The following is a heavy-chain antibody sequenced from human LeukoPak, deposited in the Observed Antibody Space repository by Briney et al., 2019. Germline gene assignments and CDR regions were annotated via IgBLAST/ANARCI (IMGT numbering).Heavy chain of an antibody. CDR1: GGSIKSGGYY. CDR2: IYYSGST. D-gene: IGHD3-9*01. J-gene: IGHJ4*02. V-gene: IGHV4-31*03. CDR3: ARGAEDVLTGDDDFYFDN. Sequence: SQTLSLICSVPGGSIKSGGYYWTWIRQHPGKGVVSIGYIYYSGSTFHNPSLKSRVSMSVDTSKNQFSLNLSSVTAADTAVYFCARGAEDVLTGDDDFYFDNWGQGSLVTVSS.